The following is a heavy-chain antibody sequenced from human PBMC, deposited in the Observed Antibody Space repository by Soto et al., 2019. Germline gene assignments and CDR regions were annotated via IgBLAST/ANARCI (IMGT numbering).Heavy chain of an antibody. D-gene: IGHD2-2*01. V-gene: IGHV1-18*01. J-gene: IGHJ4*02. CDR2: ISGFNSNT. CDR3: ARDSAVIVGVAAALDF. CDR1: GYTFVNYG. Sequence: QVQLVQSGDEVKNLGASVTVSCKASGYTFVNYGISWVRQAPGQGLEWVGWISGFNSNTEYAHNVQGRITVTTDTSTETAYMELRSLRSDDTAVYYCARDSAVIVGVAAALDFWGQGTLVSVSS.